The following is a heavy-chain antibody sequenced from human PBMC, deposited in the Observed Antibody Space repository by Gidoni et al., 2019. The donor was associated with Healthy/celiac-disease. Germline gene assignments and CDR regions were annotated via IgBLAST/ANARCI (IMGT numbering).Heavy chain of an antibody. D-gene: IGHD5-12*01. J-gene: IGHJ3*02. V-gene: IGHV4-34*01. CDR2: INHSGST. CDR3: NVAGDAFDI. CDR1: GGSFSGYY. Sequence: QVQLRQWGAGLLKPSETRSLTCAVYGGSFSGYYWSWIRQPPGKGLEWIGEINHSGSTNYNPSLKSLVTISVDTSKNQFSLKLSSVTAADTAVYYCNVAGDAFDIWGQGTMVTVSS.